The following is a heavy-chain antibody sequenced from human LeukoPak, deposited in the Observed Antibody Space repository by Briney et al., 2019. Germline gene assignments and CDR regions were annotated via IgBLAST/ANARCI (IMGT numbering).Heavy chain of an antibody. J-gene: IGHJ4*02. D-gene: IGHD2-15*01. CDR1: GFSFSDFW. CDR2: IRHDGNAK. Sequence: GSLRLSCAASGFSFSDFWMSWVRQAPGKGLEWVANIRHDGNAKNYVPSVRGRFTISRDNAKNSLYLQMNSLTVEDTAVYYCATSHDSAGNDWGQGTLVTVSS. V-gene: IGHV3-7*01. CDR3: ATSHDSAGND.